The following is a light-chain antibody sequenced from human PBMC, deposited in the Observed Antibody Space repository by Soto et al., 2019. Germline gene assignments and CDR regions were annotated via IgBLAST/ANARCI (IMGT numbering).Light chain of an antibody. Sequence: EICFTRFPGTLVLSPGGSAPRPWRASQSVSSRFLAWYQQKPGRAPRVLIYDASTRATGVPDRFSGSGSGTDFTLTISRLEPEDFAVYYCQQYGGSPVTFGQGTRLEIK. CDR1: QSVSSRF. J-gene: IGKJ5*01. CDR3: QQYGGSPVT. V-gene: IGKV3-20*01. CDR2: DAS.